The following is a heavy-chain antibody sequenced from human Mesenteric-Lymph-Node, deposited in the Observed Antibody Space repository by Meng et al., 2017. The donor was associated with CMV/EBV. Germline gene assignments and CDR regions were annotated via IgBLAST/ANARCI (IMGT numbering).Heavy chain of an antibody. Sequence: ASVKVSCKASEHTVTDSYIHWVRQAPGQGLEWMGWVNPNSGGADYAQKFQGRVTMSRDTSVSTAYMELSSLRSDDTAVYYCAIDTLTDGGAFDIWGPGTMVTV. D-gene: IGHD3-16*01. CDR2: VNPNSGGA. J-gene: IGHJ3*02. CDR3: AIDTLTDGGAFDI. CDR1: EHTVTDSY. V-gene: IGHV1-2*02.